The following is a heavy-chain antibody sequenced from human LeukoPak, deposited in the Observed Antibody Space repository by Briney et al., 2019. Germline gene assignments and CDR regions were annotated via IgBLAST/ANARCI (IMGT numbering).Heavy chain of an antibody. V-gene: IGHV3-53*01. D-gene: IGHD1-26*01. Sequence: PGGSLRLSCAASGFTASSNYMSWVRQAPGKGLEWVSVIYSGGSTYYPDSVKGRFTISRDNSKNTLYLQMNSLKAEDTAVYYCARLDYSGSFYFDYGGQGTLVTVSS. J-gene: IGHJ4*02. CDR1: GFTASSNY. CDR3: ARLDYSGSFYFDY. CDR2: IYSGGST.